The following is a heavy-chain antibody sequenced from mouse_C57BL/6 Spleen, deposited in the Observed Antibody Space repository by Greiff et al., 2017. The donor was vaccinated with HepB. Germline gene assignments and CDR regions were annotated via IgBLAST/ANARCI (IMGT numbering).Heavy chain of an antibody. Sequence: VQLQESGAELAKPGASVKLSCKASGYTFTSYWMHWVKQRPGQGLEWIGYINPSSGYTKYNQKFKDKATLTADKSSSTAYMQLSSLTYEDSAVYDCARGGNGYDVYFDVWGTGTTVTVSS. CDR2: INPSSGYT. CDR1: GYTFTSYW. J-gene: IGHJ1*03. D-gene: IGHD2-2*01. CDR3: ARGGNGYDVYFDV. V-gene: IGHV1-7*01.